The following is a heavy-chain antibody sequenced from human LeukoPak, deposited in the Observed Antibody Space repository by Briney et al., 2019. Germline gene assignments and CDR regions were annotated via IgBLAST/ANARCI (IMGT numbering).Heavy chain of an antibody. V-gene: IGHV4-34*01. D-gene: IGHD3-10*01. CDR1: GGSFSGYY. Sequence: SETLSLTCAVYGGSFSGYYWSWIRQPPGKGLEWIGEINHSGSTNYNPSLKSRVTISVDTSKNQFSLKLSSVTAADTAVYYCARGLRRRAPPYYYGSGSYDYYYYGMDVWGQGTTVTVSS. J-gene: IGHJ6*02. CDR2: INHSGST. CDR3: ARGLRRRAPPYYYGSGSYDYYYYGMDV.